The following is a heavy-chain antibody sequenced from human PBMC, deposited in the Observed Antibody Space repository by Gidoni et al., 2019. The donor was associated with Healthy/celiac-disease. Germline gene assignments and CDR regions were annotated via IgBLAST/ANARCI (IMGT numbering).Heavy chain of an antibody. J-gene: IGHJ3*02. Sequence: QVQLVQSGAEVKKPGSSVKVSCKASGGTFSSYAISWVRQAPGQGLEWMGGIIPIFGTANYAQKFQGRVTITADESTSTAYMELSSLRSEDTAVYYCASDYLHRDYGDFGAFDIWGQGTMVTVSS. CDR2: IIPIFGTA. D-gene: IGHD4-17*01. CDR1: GGTFSSYA. V-gene: IGHV1-69*01. CDR3: ASDYLHRDYGDFGAFDI.